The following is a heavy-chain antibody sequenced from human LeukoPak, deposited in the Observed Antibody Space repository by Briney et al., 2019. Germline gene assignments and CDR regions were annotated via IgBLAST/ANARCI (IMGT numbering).Heavy chain of an antibody. Sequence: PSETLSLTCTVSGGSISSGDYYWSWIRQPPGKGLEWIGYIYYSGSTYYNPSLKSRVTISVDTSKNQFSLKLSSVTVADTAVYYCARGRSGGLDAFDIWGQGTMVTVSS. J-gene: IGHJ3*02. CDR3: ARGRSGGLDAFDI. D-gene: IGHD6-19*01. CDR2: IYYSGST. CDR1: GGSISSGDYY. V-gene: IGHV4-30-4*08.